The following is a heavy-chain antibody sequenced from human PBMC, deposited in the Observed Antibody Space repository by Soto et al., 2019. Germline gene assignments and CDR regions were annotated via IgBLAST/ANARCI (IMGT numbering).Heavy chain of an antibody. CDR3: AANWRGAYEGLFDL. CDR2: IYSAGTT. D-gene: IGHD1-1*01. J-gene: IGHJ3*01. CDR1: GGPISGYY. Sequence: QVQLRESGPGLVKPSETLSLTCNVSGGPISGYYWNWVRQPAGKGLEWIGRIYSAGTTDLNPSLKSRVIMSVDTSSNQFSLKLLSVTAVDTAVYYCAANWRGAYEGLFDLWGQGTTVTVSS. V-gene: IGHV4-4*07.